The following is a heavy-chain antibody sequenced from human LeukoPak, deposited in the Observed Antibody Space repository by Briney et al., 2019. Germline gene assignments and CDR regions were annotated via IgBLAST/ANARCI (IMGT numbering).Heavy chain of an antibody. Sequence: SETLSLTCTVSGGSISSSSYYWGWIRQPPGKGLEWIGSIYYSGSTYYNPSLKSRVTISVDTSKNQFSLKLSSETAADTAVYYCARVHGALGSWGQGTLVTVSS. V-gene: IGHV4-39*07. CDR1: GGSISSSSYY. J-gene: IGHJ4*02. CDR2: IYYSGST. D-gene: IGHD1-26*01. CDR3: ARVHGALGS.